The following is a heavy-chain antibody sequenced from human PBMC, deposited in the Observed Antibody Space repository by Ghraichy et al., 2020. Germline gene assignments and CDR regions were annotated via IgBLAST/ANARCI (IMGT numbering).Heavy chain of an antibody. D-gene: IGHD4-17*01. CDR2: IWHDGTYK. Sequence: LSLTCAASGFTFTNYAMHWVRQAPGKGLEWVAIIWHDGTYKYYADSVKGRFTISRDSSKNTLYLQMNSLRAEDTAVYYCARDASYGDYGTDYWGQGTLVTVSS. V-gene: IGHV3-33*01. J-gene: IGHJ4*02. CDR1: GFTFTNYA. CDR3: ARDASYGDYGTDY.